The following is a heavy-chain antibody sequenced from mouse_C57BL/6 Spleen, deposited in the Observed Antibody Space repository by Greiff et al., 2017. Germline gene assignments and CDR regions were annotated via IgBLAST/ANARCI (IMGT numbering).Heavy chain of an antibody. CDR3: ARESDYYGSRDYAMDY. Sequence: QVQLKESGAELVKPGASVKMSCKASGYTFTSYWITWVKQRPGQGLEWIGDIYPGSGSTNYNEKFKSKATLTVDTSSSTAYMQLSSLTSEDSAVYYCARESDYYGSRDYAMDYWGQGTSVTVSS. J-gene: IGHJ4*01. D-gene: IGHD1-1*01. V-gene: IGHV1-55*01. CDR1: GYTFTSYW. CDR2: IYPGSGST.